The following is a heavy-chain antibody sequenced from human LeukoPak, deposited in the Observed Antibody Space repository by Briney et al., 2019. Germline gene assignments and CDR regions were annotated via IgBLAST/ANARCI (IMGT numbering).Heavy chain of an antibody. V-gene: IGHV4-30-4*01. Sequence: SETLSLTCTVSGGSLSSGDYYWSWIRQPPGKGLEWIGYIYYSGSTYYNPSLKSRLTISVDTSKNQFSLKLSSVTAADTAVYYCARAHGSDAFDMWGKGTMVTVSS. CDR3: ARAHGSDAFDM. CDR1: GGSLSSGDYY. CDR2: IYYSGST. J-gene: IGHJ3*02.